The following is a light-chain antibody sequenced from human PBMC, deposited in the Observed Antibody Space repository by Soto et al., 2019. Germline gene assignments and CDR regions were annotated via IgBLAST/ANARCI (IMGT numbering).Light chain of an antibody. V-gene: IGKV1-5*01. CDR3: LQHNSATLT. CDR2: AAS. CDR1: QSISSW. J-gene: IGKJ4*01. Sequence: IQMTQSPSTRSSSLGDRVTITCRASQSISSWLAWYQQKPGKAPKLLIYAASSLQSGVPSRFSGSGSGTECTLTISRLKTEDCATYYCLQHNSATLTFGGGTKVDIK.